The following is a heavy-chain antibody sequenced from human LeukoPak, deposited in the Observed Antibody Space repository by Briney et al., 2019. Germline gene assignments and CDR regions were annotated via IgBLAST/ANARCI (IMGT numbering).Heavy chain of an antibody. CDR2: ISYDGSNK. Sequence: PGGSLRLSCAASGFTFSSYAMDWVRQAPGKGLEWVAVISYDGSNKYYADSVKGRFTISRDNSKNTLYLQMNSLRAEDTAVYYCARWPTEKHQLVPPTWGQGTLVTVSS. D-gene: IGHD6-13*01. V-gene: IGHV3-30-3*01. CDR1: GFTFSSYA. CDR3: ARWPTEKHQLVPPT. J-gene: IGHJ4*02.